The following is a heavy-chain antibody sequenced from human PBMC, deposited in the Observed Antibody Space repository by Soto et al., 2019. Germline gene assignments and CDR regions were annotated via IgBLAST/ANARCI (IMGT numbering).Heavy chain of an antibody. CDR1: GFTFNDYW. V-gene: IGHV3-74*01. J-gene: IGHJ4*02. CDR2: INTDGSST. D-gene: IGHD6-6*01. Sequence: EVQLVESGGGLVQPGESLRLSCAASGFTFNDYWMHWVRQVPGKGLVWVSRINTDGSSTSYADSVKGRFTISRDNAKNTRALQMSSLRVEDTAMYSCARGGPSNYAPRGSPAAHSWRKGTLATVSS. CDR3: ARGGPSNYAPRGSPAAHS.